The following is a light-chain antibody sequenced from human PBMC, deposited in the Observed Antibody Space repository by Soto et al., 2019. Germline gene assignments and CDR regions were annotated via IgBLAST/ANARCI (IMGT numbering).Light chain of an antibody. V-gene: IGKV3-15*01. Sequence: EIVLTQSPGTLSLSPGERATLSCRASQSVSSSYLAWYQQKPGQAPRLLIYGASTRATGIPARFSGSGSGTEFTLTISSLQSEDFAVYYCQQYNNWWKFGQGTKVDIK. CDR2: GAS. CDR1: QSVSSS. J-gene: IGKJ1*01. CDR3: QQYNNWWK.